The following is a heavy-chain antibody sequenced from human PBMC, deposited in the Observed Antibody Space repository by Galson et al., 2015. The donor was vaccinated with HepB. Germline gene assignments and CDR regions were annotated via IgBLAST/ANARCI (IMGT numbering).Heavy chain of an antibody. V-gene: IGHV1-18*01. CDR3: ARNLYGYGDYADDY. J-gene: IGHJ4*02. CDR2: LSTYNGKT. Sequence: QSGAEMKKPGASVKVSCKASGYTFTRYGISWVRQAPGQGLEWMGWLSTYNGKTNYAQRLQGRVTMTTDTSTSTAYMELRSLRSDDTAVYYCARNLYGYGDYADDYWGQGTLVTVSS. CDR1: GYTFTRYG. D-gene: IGHD4-17*01.